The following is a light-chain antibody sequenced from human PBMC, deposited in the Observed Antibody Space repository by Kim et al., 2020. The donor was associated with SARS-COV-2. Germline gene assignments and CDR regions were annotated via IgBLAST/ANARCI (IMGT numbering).Light chain of an antibody. Sequence: DVQMTQSPSTLAASVGDRVTITCRASQGVSSYVAWFQQKSGRVPKRLIMAASSLQRGAPSRFSGSGSGTEFTLTITSLQPEDFATSYCLQHYIYPYTFGQGTKLEI. CDR3: LQHYIYPYT. CDR2: AAS. V-gene: IGKV1-17*03. CDR1: QGVSSY. J-gene: IGKJ2*01.